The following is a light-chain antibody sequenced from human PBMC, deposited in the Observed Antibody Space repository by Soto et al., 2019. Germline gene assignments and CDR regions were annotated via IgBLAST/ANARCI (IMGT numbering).Light chain of an antibody. CDR3: QHSYSTPVD. V-gene: IGKV1-39*01. Sequence: DIQMTQSPSSLSASVGDRVTITCRASQSISSYLNWYQHKPGKAPRLLIYAASSLQSGVPSRFSGSGSGTDFTLTISSLQPEDSAAYYCQHSYSTPVDFGQGTKLEIK. CDR1: QSISSY. CDR2: AAS. J-gene: IGKJ2*01.